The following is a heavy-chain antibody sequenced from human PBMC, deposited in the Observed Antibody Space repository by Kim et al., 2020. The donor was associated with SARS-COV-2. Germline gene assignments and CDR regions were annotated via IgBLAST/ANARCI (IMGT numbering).Heavy chain of an antibody. V-gene: IGHV1-69*13. Sequence: SVKVSCKTFGGTFNNYGISWVRQAPGQGLEWMGSIIPVFITPYYAQTFQDRITITADESTTTVYVEMNSLTYDDTAVYFCARVAMPTIHSHYFDIWGQGSLVTVSS. CDR3: ARVAMPTIHSHYFDI. CDR2: IIPVFITP. D-gene: IGHD5-12*01. CDR1: GGTFNNYG. J-gene: IGHJ4*02.